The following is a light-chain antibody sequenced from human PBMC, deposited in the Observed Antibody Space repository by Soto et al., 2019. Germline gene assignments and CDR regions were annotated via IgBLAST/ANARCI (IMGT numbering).Light chain of an antibody. Sequence: QSVLTQPPSVSGSPGQSITISCTGTSSDVGGYNDVSWYQQHPGKAPKLMIYDVSNRPSGVPDRFSGSKSGNTASLTISGLQAEDEADYYCSSYTSSSNVVFGGGTKVTVL. CDR1: SSDVGGYND. J-gene: IGLJ2*01. CDR2: DVS. V-gene: IGLV2-14*01. CDR3: SSYTSSSNVV.